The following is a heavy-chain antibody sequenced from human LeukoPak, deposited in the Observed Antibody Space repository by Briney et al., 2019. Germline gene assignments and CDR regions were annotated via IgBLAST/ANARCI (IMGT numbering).Heavy chain of an antibody. J-gene: IGHJ4*02. CDR2: IRSDGSNK. Sequence: GGSLRLSCIESGFAFSSCGMHWVRQAPGKGLEWVVFIRSDGSNKYYADSVKGRFTISRDNSKNTLYLQLDSLRAEDTAVYYCAKDRGVGFGEVWGQGTLVTVSS. V-gene: IGHV3-30*02. CDR1: GFAFSSCG. D-gene: IGHD3-10*01. CDR3: AKDRGVGFGEV.